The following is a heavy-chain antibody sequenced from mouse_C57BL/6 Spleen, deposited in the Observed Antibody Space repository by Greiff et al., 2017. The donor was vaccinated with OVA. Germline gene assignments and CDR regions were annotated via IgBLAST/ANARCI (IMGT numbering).Heavy chain of an antibody. V-gene: IGHV5-17*01. CDR3: ARGYGYDFYAMDY. D-gene: IGHD2-2*01. CDR2: ISSGSSTI. Sequence: VQLKESGGGLVKPGGSLKLSCAASGFTFSDYGMHWVRQAPEKGLEWVAYISSGSSTIYYADTVKGRFTISRDNAKNTLFLQMTSLRSEDTAMYYCARGYGYDFYAMDYWGQGTSVTVSS. CDR1: GFTFSDYG. J-gene: IGHJ4*01.